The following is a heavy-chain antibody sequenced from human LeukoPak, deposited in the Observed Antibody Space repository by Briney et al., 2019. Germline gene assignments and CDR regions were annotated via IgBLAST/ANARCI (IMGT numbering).Heavy chain of an antibody. CDR2: ISGSGGST. CDR3: ARELPLMVRGVIYPYYYGMDV. V-gene: IGHV3-23*01. J-gene: IGHJ6*02. D-gene: IGHD3-10*01. CDR1: GFTFSSYA. Sequence: GGSLRLSCAASGFTFSSYALSWVRQAPGKGLEWVSAISGSGGSTYYADSVKGRFTITRHNSKNTPYLQMNSLRAEDTAVYYCARELPLMVRGVIYPYYYGMDVWGQGTTVTVSS.